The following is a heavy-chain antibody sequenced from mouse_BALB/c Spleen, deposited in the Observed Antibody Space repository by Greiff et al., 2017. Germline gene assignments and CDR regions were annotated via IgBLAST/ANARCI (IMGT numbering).Heavy chain of an antibody. CDR1: GFTFSSYG. Sequence: DVKLVESGGGLVQPGGSLKLSCAASGFTFSSYGMSWVRQTPDKRLELVATINSNGGSTYYPDSVKGRFTISRDNAKNTLYLQMSSLKSEDTAMYYCARDTTVVARYWYFDVWGAGTTVTVSS. D-gene: IGHD1-1*01. CDR2: INSNGGST. CDR3: ARDTTVVARYWYFDV. J-gene: IGHJ1*01. V-gene: IGHV5-6-3*01.